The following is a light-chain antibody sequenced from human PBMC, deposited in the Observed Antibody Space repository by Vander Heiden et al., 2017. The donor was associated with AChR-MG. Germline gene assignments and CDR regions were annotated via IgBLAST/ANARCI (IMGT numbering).Light chain of an antibody. CDR1: QSISSW. V-gene: IGKV1-5*03. J-gene: IGKJ1*01. Sequence: DIQMTQSPSTLSASVGDRVTITCRASQSISSWLAWYQQKPGKAPKVLIYKASSLESGVPSRFSGSGSGTEFTLPISSLQPDDLATYYCQQDNSYSRPFGQGTKVEIK. CDR3: QQDNSYSRP. CDR2: KAS.